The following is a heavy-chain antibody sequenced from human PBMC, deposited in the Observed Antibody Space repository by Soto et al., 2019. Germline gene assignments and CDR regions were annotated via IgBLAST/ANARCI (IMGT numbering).Heavy chain of an antibody. D-gene: IGHD3-3*02. J-gene: IGHJ4*02. CDR2: IYYSGST. V-gene: IGHV4-59*08. CDR1: GGSISSNY. Sequence: PSETLSLTCTVSGGSISSNYWSWIRQPPGKGLEWIGYIYYSGSTNYNPSLKSRVTMSVDTSKNQFSLKLSSVSSSDTAVYYCARRPFMAPPDSWGQGTLVTVSS. CDR3: ARRPFMAPPDS.